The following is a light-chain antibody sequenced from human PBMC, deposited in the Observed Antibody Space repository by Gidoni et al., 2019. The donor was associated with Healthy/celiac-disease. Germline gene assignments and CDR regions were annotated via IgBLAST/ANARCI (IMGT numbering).Light chain of an antibody. CDR2: AVS. Sequence: QSDLTQPPSVSGSPGQSVTISFTGTSSDVGSYNRVSWYQQPPVAAPKHVIYAVSNWPSGVPDRFSGSKSGNTASLTISGLQAEDEADYYCSSYTSSSTSYVFGTGTKVTVL. CDR1: SSDVGSYNR. CDR3: SSYTSSSTSYV. J-gene: IGLJ1*01. V-gene: IGLV2-18*02.